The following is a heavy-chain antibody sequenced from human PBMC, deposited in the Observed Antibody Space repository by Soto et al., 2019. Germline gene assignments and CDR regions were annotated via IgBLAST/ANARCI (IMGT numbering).Heavy chain of an antibody. Sequence: SETLSLTCTVSGGSISSSDYYWSWIRQPPGKGLEWIGYIYYSGSTYYNPSLKSRVTISVDTSKNQFSLKLSSVTAADTAVYYCARVRRYYYDSSGYYYDYWGQGTLVTVSS. D-gene: IGHD3-22*01. CDR2: IYYSGST. CDR3: ARVRRYYYDSSGYYYDY. V-gene: IGHV4-30-4*01. J-gene: IGHJ4*02. CDR1: GGSISSSDYY.